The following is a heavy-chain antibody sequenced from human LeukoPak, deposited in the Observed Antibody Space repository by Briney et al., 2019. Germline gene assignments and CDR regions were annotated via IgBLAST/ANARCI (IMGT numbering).Heavy chain of an antibody. CDR1: GGSISNYC. CDR2: IYDSGDT. CDR3: ATGARSILSDFDC. V-gene: IGHV4-59*01. Sequence: PSETLSLTCTVSGGSISNYCSWIRQPPGKGLEWIGYIYDSGDTNYNPSLKSRVTISLDTSKNQFSLKLSSVTAADTAVYDCATGARSILSDFDCWGQGILVTVSS. D-gene: IGHD3-3*01. J-gene: IGHJ4*02.